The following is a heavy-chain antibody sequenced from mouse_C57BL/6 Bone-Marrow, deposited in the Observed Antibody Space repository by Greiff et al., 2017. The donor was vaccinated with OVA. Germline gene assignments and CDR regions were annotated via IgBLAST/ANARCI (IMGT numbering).Heavy chain of an antibody. V-gene: IGHV1-15*01. Sequence: QVQLQQSGAELVRPGASVTLSCKASGYTFTDYEMHWVKQTPVHGLEWIGAIDPETGGTAYNQKFKGKAILTADKSSSTAYMELRSLTSEDSAVYYCTRGYRNYYAMDYWGQGTSDTVSS. CDR3: TRGYRNYYAMDY. D-gene: IGHD2-5*01. CDR1: GYTFTDYE. J-gene: IGHJ4*01. CDR2: IDPETGGT.